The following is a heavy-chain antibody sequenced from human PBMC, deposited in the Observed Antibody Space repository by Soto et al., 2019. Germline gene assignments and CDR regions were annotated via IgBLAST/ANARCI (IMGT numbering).Heavy chain of an antibody. CDR1: GDAFRHYG. CDR2: VGPYNSNT. D-gene: IGHD3-10*01. Sequence: ASVKVSCKASGDAFRHYGISWVRQAPGQGLKWMGRVGPYNSNTHYAERFQGRVTMTTDTSTSTAYMELRSLRTDDTAVYYCARDLDGSGSYYTDYWGQGTLVTVSS. V-gene: IGHV1-18*01. J-gene: IGHJ4*02. CDR3: ARDLDGSGSYYTDY.